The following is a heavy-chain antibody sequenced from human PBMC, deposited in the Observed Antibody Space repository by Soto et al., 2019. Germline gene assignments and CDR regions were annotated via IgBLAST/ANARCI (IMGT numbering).Heavy chain of an antibody. CDR3: AQTHGWIFKH. V-gene: IGHV3-7*01. D-gene: IGHD6-19*01. CDR1: GFTFSNYW. J-gene: IGHJ4*01. CDR2: IKEDGREK. Sequence: GGALRLSCAASGFTFSNYWVTWVRQASGKGLEWVAIIKEDGREKYYVDSVKGRFTISRDNTKISVDLQMNSLRAEDTAMYFCAQTHGWIFKHWGKGSMVIVSS.